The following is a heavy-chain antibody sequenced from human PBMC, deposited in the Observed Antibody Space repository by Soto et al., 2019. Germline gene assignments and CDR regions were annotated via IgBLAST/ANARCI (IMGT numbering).Heavy chain of an antibody. Sequence: QVQLVESGGGVVQPGRSLRLSCAASGFTFSSYGMHWVRQAPGKGLEWVAVIWYDGSNKYYADSVKGRFTISRDNSENTLYLXMXXXXXXXXXXXXXXXXXXXXXXXXXXXXWGQGTLVTV. V-gene: IGHV3-33*01. CDR1: GFTFSSYG. CDR2: IWYDGSNK. CDR3: XXXXXXXXXXXXXXX. J-gene: IGHJ5*02.